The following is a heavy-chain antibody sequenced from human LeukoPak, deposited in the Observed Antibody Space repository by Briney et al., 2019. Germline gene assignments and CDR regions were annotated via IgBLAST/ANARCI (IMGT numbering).Heavy chain of an antibody. V-gene: IGHV4-34*01. CDR3: ARELSYSLYYFDY. J-gene: IGHJ4*02. D-gene: IGHD2-15*01. Sequence: PETLSLTCAVYGGSFSGYYWSWIRQPPGKGLGWIGEINHSGSTNYNPSLKSRVTISVDTSKNQFSLKLSSVTAADTAVYYCARELSYSLYYFDYWGQGTLVTVSS. CDR1: GGSFSGYY. CDR2: INHSGST.